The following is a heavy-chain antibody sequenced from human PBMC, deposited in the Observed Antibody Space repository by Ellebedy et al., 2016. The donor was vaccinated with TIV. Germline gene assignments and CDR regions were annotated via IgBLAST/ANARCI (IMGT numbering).Heavy chain of an antibody. V-gene: IGHV3-33*01. Sequence: SLKISCAASGFTFRFPPMHWVRQAPGKGLEWVAFVWYDGIHKYYADSVKGRFTITRDNSKNTLYLQMNSLRVEDTAVYYCARDPPGSGYALKSWGQGTLVTVSS. CDR2: VWYDGIHK. J-gene: IGHJ5*02. D-gene: IGHD5-12*01. CDR1: GFTFRFPP. CDR3: ARDPPGSGYALKS.